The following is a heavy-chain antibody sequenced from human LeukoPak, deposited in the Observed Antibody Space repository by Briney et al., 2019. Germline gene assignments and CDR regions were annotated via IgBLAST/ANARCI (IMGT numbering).Heavy chain of an antibody. CDR2: ISSSSSYI. D-gene: IGHD6-6*01. Sequence: GGSLRLSCAASGFTFSSYSMNWVRQAPGKGLEWVSSISSSSSYIYYADSVKGRLTISRDNAKNTLYLQMNSLRAEDTAVYYCVREYSSSSGRAFDIWGQGTMVTVSP. CDR3: VREYSSSSGRAFDI. CDR1: GFTFSSYS. J-gene: IGHJ3*02. V-gene: IGHV3-21*06.